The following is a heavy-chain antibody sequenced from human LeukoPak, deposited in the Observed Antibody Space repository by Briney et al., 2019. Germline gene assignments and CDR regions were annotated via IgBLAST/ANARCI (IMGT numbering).Heavy chain of an antibody. CDR2: IYYSGST. CDR3: ARAVGSSSSCEPNCYYYMDV. D-gene: IGHD6-6*01. CDR1: GGSISSYY. V-gene: IGHV4-59*01. Sequence: SETLSLTCTVSGGSISSYYWSWIRQPPGKGLEWIGYIYYSGSTNYNPSLKSRVTISVDTSKNQFSLKLSSVTAADTAVYYCARAVGSSSSCEPNCYYYMDVWGKGTTVTVSS. J-gene: IGHJ6*03.